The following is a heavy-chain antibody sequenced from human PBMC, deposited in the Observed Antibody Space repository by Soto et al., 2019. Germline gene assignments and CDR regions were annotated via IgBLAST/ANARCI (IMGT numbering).Heavy chain of an antibody. V-gene: IGHV4-61*01. D-gene: IGHD2-8*02. CDR1: GGSISSSRYY. J-gene: IGHJ4*02. CDR2: IYYSGST. CDR3: ARDKITGLFDY. Sequence: PSETLSLTCTVSGGSISSSRYYWGWIRQPPGKGLEWIGYIYYSGSTNYNPSLKSRVTISVDTSKNQFSLKLSSVTAADTAVYYCARDKITGLFDYWGQGTLVTVSS.